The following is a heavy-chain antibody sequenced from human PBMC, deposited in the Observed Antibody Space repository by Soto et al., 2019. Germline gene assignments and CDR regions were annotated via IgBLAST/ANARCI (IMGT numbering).Heavy chain of an antibody. D-gene: IGHD2-2*01. CDR2: ITYDGSNA. V-gene: IGHV3-30*03. CDR3: ARDRGYQLRLDYGMDV. Sequence: GGSLRLSCEASGFIFSSYGMHWVRQAPGKGLEWVALITYDGSNADYADSVKGRFTISRDDSENTLYLQMNSLRSEDTALYYCARDRGYQLRLDYGMDVWGQGTTVTVSS. CDR1: GFIFSSYG. J-gene: IGHJ6*02.